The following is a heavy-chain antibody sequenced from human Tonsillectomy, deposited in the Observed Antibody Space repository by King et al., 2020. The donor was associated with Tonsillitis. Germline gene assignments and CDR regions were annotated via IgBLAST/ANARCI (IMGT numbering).Heavy chain of an antibody. CDR2: IHHSGST. CDR3: ARGRRNYYDSSGFYYFFDY. V-gene: IGHV4-34*01. CDR1: GGSFSDYY. Sequence: VQLKQWGAGLLKPSETLSLTCAVYGGSFSDYYWSWIRQPPGKGLEWIGEIHHSGSTNYNPSLKSRVTLSVDTSKNQFSLKLSSVTAADTAVFYCARGRRNYYDSSGFYYFFDYWGQGTLVTVSS. D-gene: IGHD3-22*01. J-gene: IGHJ4*02.